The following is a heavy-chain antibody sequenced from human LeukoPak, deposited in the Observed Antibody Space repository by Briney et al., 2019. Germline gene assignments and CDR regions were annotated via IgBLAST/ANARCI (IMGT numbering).Heavy chain of an antibody. D-gene: IGHD1-26*01. Sequence: PSETLSLTYTVSGGSISSSSYYWGWIRQPPGKGLEWIGSIYYSGSTYYNPSLKSRVTISVDTSKNQFSLKLSSVTAADTAVYYCARRGSYYWFDPWGQGTLVTVSS. J-gene: IGHJ5*02. CDR1: GGSISSSSYY. CDR3: ARRGSYYWFDP. V-gene: IGHV4-39*01. CDR2: IYYSGST.